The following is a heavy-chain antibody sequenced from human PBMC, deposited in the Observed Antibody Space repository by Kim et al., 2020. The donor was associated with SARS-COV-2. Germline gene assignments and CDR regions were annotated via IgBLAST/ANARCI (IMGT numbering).Heavy chain of an antibody. CDR3: AYKRRDYGVAV. Sequence: GGSLRLSCAASGFTFSSYALIWVRQAPGKGLEWVSAIGNTDSTTSYGDSVKGRFTISRDTSKNTLYLQMNSLRVEDSAIYYCAYKRRDYGVAVWGQGTTVTVSS. CDR1: GFTFSSYA. D-gene: IGHD1-20*01. J-gene: IGHJ6*02. CDR2: IGNTDSTT. V-gene: IGHV3-23*01.